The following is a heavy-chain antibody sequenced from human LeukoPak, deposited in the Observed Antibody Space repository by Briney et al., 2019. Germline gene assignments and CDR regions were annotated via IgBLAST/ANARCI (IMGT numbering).Heavy chain of an antibody. CDR3: ARQPINTAAFDI. V-gene: IGHV4-59*08. CDR1: GASINGYY. CDR2: VRDNGEN. Sequence: SETLSLTCSVSGASINGYYWGWIRQPPGKGLEWIAYVRDNGENNYNPSLKSRVAISVDTANNQISLRLNFVSAADTAVYYCARQPINTAAFDIWGLGTMVTVSS. J-gene: IGHJ3*02. D-gene: IGHD5-18*01.